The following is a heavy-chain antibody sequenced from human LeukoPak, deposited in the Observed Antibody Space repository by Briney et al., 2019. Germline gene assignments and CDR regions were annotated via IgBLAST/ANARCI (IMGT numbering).Heavy chain of an antibody. D-gene: IGHD5-12*01. CDR3: ARDLQWSGYSGYDL. Sequence: TGGSLRLSCAASGLTFSSYAMHWVRQAPGKGLEWVAVISYDGSNKYYADSVKGRFTISRDNSKNTLYLQMNSLRAEDTAVYYCARDLQWSGYSGYDLWGQGTLVTVSS. V-gene: IGHV3-30-3*01. CDR2: ISYDGSNK. J-gene: IGHJ4*02. CDR1: GLTFSSYA.